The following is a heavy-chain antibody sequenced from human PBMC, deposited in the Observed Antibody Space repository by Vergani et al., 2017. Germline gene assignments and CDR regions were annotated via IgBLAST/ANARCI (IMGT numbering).Heavy chain of an antibody. V-gene: IGHV3-15*01. CDR1: GFTFSNAW. CDR3: TTGPIQLWLGIFAFDI. J-gene: IGHJ3*02. Sequence: EVQLVESGGGLVKPGGSLRLSCAASGFTFSNAWMSWVRQAPGKGLEWVGRIKSKTDGGTTDYAAPVKGRFTISRDDSKNTLYLQMNSLKTEDTAVYYFTTGPIQLWLGIFAFDIWGQGTMVTVSS. D-gene: IGHD5-18*01. CDR2: IKSKTDGGTT.